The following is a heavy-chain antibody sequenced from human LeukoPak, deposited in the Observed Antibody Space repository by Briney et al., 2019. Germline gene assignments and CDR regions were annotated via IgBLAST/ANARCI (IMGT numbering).Heavy chain of an antibody. CDR1: GFTFSNYW. CDR2: INIDGNIT. J-gene: IGHJ4*02. CDR3: ARESAYCGSDCRSLSDH. V-gene: IGHV3-74*01. D-gene: IGHD2-21*02. Sequence: GGSLRLSCAASGFTFSNYWMHWVRQAPGKGPVWVSRINIDGNITTYADSVKGRFTISRDNSKNTLYLQMNSLRAEDTAVYYCARESAYCGSDCRSLSDHWGQGTPVTVSS.